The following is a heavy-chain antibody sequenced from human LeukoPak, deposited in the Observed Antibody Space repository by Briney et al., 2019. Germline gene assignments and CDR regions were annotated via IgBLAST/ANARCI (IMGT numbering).Heavy chain of an antibody. V-gene: IGHV3-48*04. J-gene: IGHJ4*02. CDR2: ITSNSATI. CDR3: AREINDYIWGSDRTNYFDY. D-gene: IGHD3-16*02. CDR1: GFTFSVYS. Sequence: GGSLRLSCAASGFTFSVYSMNWVRQPPGMGLEWVSYITSNSATIQYADSVKGRFTISRDNAKNSLYLQMNSLRAEDTAVYYCAREINDYIWGSDRTNYFDYWGQGTLVTVSS.